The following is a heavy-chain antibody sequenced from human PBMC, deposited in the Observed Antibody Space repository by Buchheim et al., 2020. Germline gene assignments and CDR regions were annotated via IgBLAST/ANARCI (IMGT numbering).Heavy chain of an antibody. D-gene: IGHD5-12*01. J-gene: IGHJ1*01. CDR1: GFNFYDAW. CDR3: ITELVGHSGYDWVN. CDR2: IKRKSDGGTI. V-gene: IGHV3-15*07. Sequence: EVQLVESGGGLVKPGGSLRLSCAASGFNFYDAWMNWVRQAPGKGLEWVGRIKRKSDGGTIDYAAPVKGRFTIPRDDSKNMLYLEMNSLKTEDTAIYYCITELVGHSGYDWVNWGQGTL.